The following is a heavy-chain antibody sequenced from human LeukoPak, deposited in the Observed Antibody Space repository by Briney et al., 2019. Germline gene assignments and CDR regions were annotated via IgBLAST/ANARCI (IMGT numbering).Heavy chain of an antibody. CDR1: GFTFSSYG. D-gene: IGHD5-12*01. CDR2: ISGSGGSI. Sequence: GGSLRLSCAASGFTFSSYGMSWVRQAPGKGLEWVSAISGSGGSIYYADSVKGRFTISRDNSKNTLYLQMNSLRAEDTAVYYCAKDRSGYEEKSFDYWGQGTLVTVSS. CDR3: AKDRSGYEEKSFDY. J-gene: IGHJ4*02. V-gene: IGHV3-23*01.